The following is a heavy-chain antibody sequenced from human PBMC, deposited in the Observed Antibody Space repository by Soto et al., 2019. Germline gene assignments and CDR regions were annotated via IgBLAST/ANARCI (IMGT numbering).Heavy chain of an antibody. J-gene: IGHJ6*03. CDR1: GFTFTSSA. CDR2: IVVGSGNT. D-gene: IGHD4-4*01. Sequence: ASVKVSCKASGFTFTSSAMQWVRQARGQRLEWIRWIVVGSGNTNYAQKFQERVTITRDMSTSTAYMELSSLRSEDTAVYYCAAGFMGSNYYYYYYMDVWGKGTTVTVSS. CDR3: AAGFMGSNYYYYYYMDV. V-gene: IGHV1-58*02.